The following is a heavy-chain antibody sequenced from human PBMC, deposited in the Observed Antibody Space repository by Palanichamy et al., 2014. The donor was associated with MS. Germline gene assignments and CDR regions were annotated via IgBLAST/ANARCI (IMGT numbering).Heavy chain of an antibody. J-gene: IGHJ5*02. CDR1: GGSFSGYY. Sequence: VQLQQWGAGLLKPSETLPLTCAVYGGSFSGYYWSWIRQPPGKGLEWIGEINHSGSTNYNPSLKSRVTISVDTSKNQFSLKLSSVTAADTAVYYCARGRLLWSGPHARFDPWGQGTLVTVSS. D-gene: IGHD3-3*01. V-gene: IGHV4-34*01. CDR3: ARGRLLWSGPHARFDP. CDR2: INHSGST.